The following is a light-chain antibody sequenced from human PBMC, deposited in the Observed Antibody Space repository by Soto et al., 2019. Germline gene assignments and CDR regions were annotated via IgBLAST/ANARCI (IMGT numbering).Light chain of an antibody. CDR1: QSVSSSY. CDR2: GAS. J-gene: IGKJ5*01. V-gene: IGKV3-20*01. CDR3: HQYDSSPIT. Sequence: IVLTQSPGTLSLSPGERASLSCRASQSVSSSYLAWYQQKPGQAPRLLIYGASSRATGIPDRFSGSGSGTDFTLTISRLEPEDFAVFYCHQYDSSPITFGQGTRLEIK.